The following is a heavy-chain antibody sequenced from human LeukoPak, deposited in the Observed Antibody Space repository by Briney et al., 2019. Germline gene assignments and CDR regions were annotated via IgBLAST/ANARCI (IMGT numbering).Heavy chain of an antibody. CDR1: GLTFTNYA. V-gene: IGHV3-23*01. D-gene: IGHD2-15*01. CDR2: LSGTGATT. J-gene: IGHJ4*02. Sequence: PGGSLRLSCAASGLTFTNYAMIWVRQAPGKGLEWISALSGTGATTYYADSVKGRFTISRDSSKQTLFLQMNSLRAEDTAVYYCANGKSEFSGGWPRGTFWGQGTLVTVSS. CDR3: ANGKSEFSGGWPRGTF.